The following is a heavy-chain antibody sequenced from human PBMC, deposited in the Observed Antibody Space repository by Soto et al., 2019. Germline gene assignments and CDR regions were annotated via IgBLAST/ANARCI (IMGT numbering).Heavy chain of an antibody. CDR3: ARGLAEGSGYTES. V-gene: IGHV4-4*07. Sequence: SETLSLTSSFSRLTISTHFWSWIPPSRKKRLEWIARIPSSGITSYNPSLKSRVTMSIDTSKSQFSLKLSSVTAADTPIYYCARGLAEGSGYTESWGQGNLVT. D-gene: IGHD5-12*01. CDR1: RLTISTHF. J-gene: IGHJ5*02. CDR2: IPSSGIT.